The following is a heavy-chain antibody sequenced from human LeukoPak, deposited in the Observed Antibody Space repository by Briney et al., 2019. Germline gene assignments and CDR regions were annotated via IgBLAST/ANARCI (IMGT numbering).Heavy chain of an antibody. CDR3: AKGPGPYYYYGMDV. CDR1: GFTFSSYA. Sequence: GGSLRLSCAASGFTFSSYAMSWVRQAPGKGLEWVSGIISSGSRTYYADPVKGRFTISRDNSKNTLYLQMNSLRAEDTAVYYCAKGPGPYYYYGMDVWGQGTTVTVSS. CDR2: IISSGSRT. J-gene: IGHJ6*02. V-gene: IGHV3-23*01.